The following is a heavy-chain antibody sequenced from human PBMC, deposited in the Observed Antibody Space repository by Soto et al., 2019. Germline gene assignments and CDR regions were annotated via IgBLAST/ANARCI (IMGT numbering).Heavy chain of an antibody. D-gene: IGHD3-10*01. CDR1: GFSLSTSAVI. J-gene: IGHJ4*02. CDR3: ANRAGSIGSFVN. Sequence: SGPTLVNPTQTVTLTCTFSGFSLSTSAVIVGWIRQPPGKALEWLAFIYWNDDKRSRPSLKSRLTITKDDSKKKVVLTMTDINPSHTATYYCANRAGSIGSFVNWGQGTLVTV. CDR2: IYWNDDK. V-gene: IGHV2-5*01.